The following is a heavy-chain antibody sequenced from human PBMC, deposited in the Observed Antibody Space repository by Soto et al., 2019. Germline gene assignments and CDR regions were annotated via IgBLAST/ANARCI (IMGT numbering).Heavy chain of an antibody. V-gene: IGHV3-33*01. CDR2: IWYDGSNK. CDR3: ARGFGGNSLLASLSVDV. D-gene: IGHD2-21*02. Sequence: QVQLVESGGGVVQPGRSLRLSCAASGFTFSSYGMHWVRQAPGKGLEWVAVIWYDGSNKYYADSVKGRFTISRDNSKNTLYLQMNSLRAEDTAVYYCARGFGGNSLLASLSVDVWGQGTTVTVSS. CDR1: GFTFSSYG. J-gene: IGHJ6*02.